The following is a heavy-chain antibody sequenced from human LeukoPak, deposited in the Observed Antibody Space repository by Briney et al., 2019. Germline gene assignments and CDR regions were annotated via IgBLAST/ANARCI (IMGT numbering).Heavy chain of an antibody. CDR3: ARARGYSYGYADY. CDR1: NGTFRRTSIY. V-gene: IGHV4-39*01. J-gene: IGHJ4*02. D-gene: IGHD5-18*01. CDR2: IYYSGST. Sequence: SETLSLTCTASNGTFRRTSIYWGRIRQPPGKGLEWIGSIYYSGSTYYNPSLKSRATISVDTSRNQFSLDLSSVTAADTAVSYRARARGYSYGYADYWGQGTLVTVSS.